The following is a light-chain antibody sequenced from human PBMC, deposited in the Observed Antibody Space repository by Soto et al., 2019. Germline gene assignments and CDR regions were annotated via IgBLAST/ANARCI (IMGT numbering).Light chain of an antibody. J-gene: IGLJ2*01. CDR1: SSDVGGYNY. Sequence: QSALTQPASVSGSPGQSITISCTGTSSDVGGYNYVSWYQQHPGKAPKLMIYDVSNRPSGVSNRFSGSKYGNTASLTISGLLAEDEADYYCSSYTSSSVVFGGGTKLTVL. V-gene: IGLV2-14*01. CDR2: DVS. CDR3: SSYTSSSVV.